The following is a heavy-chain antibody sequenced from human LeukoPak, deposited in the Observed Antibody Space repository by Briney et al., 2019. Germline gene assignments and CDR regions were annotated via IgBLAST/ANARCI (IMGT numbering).Heavy chain of an antibody. D-gene: IGHD1-26*01. CDR1: GFTFSSYS. J-gene: IGHJ4*02. V-gene: IGHV3-21*01. CDR3: ARGSGSGSWLIDY. CDR2: ITSSNNHI. Sequence: GGSLRLSCAASGFTFSSYSMNWVRQAPGEGLEWVSFITSSNNHIDYADSEKGRFTISRDNAKNSLYLQMNSLRAEDTALYFCARGSGSGSWLIDYWGQGALVTVSS.